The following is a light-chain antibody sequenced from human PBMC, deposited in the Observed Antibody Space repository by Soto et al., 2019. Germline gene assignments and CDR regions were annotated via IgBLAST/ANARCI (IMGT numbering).Light chain of an antibody. V-gene: IGKV3-20*01. CDR2: GTS. CDR3: QQCGSLPGT. J-gene: IGKJ1*01. Sequence: EIVLTQSPGTLSLSPGHRATLSCRASQSINGNYLHWYQQKPGQAPRLLIFGTSSRATGIPDRFIGGGSGTDFTLTISRLEPEDFAVYYCQQCGSLPGTFGQGTKVESK. CDR1: QSINGNY.